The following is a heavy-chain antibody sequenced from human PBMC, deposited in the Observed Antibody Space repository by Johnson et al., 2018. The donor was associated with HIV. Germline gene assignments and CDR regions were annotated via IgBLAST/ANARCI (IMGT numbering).Heavy chain of an antibody. CDR2: IYTGSDST. J-gene: IGHJ3*02. CDR1: GYSVTGYN. D-gene: IGHD4-17*01. V-gene: IGHV3-66*01. CDR3: AKVTSSVTTARYGAFDI. Sequence: VQLVESGGGLVQPGGSLRLSCAVSGYSVTGYNMNWVRQAPVKGLEWVSVIYTGSDSTSYTDSVKDRFTISRDSSQNAVYLQMSSLGAEDTAVFYCAKVTSSVTTARYGAFDIWGQGTMVTVSS.